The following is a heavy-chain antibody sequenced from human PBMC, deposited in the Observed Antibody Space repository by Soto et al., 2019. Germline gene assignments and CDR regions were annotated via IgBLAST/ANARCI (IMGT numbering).Heavy chain of an antibody. D-gene: IGHD1-26*01. J-gene: IGHJ4*02. CDR3: GRDKAVGATDY. V-gene: IGHV3-66*01. Sequence: EVQLVESGGGLVQPGGSLRLSCAASVFTVSSNYMSWVRQAPGKGLEWVAVIYSGGSTYYADSVKGRFIISRDNSENTLFLQMNSLRAEDTAVYYCGRDKAVGATDYWGQGTLVTVS. CDR1: VFTVSSNY. CDR2: IYSGGST.